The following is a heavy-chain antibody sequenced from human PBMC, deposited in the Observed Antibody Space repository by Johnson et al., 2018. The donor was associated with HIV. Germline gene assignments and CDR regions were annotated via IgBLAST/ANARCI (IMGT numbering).Heavy chain of an antibody. CDR1: GFTFSSYG. D-gene: IGHD2-15*01. CDR3: AKDIDCSGGSCSDI. V-gene: IGHV3-30*02. CDR2: IRYDGSNK. Sequence: QVQLVESGGGVVQPGGSLRLSCAASGFTFSSYGMHWVRQAPGKGLEWVAFIRYDGSNKYYADSVTGRFTISRDNSKNTLYLQMNSLRAEDTALYYCAKDIDCSGGSCSDIWGQGTMVTVSA. J-gene: IGHJ3*02.